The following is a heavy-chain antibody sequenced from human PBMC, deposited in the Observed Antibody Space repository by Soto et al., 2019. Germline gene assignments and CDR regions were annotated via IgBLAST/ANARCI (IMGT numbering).Heavy chain of an antibody. CDR2: ISYDGSNK. CDR3: ARGCSGGSCYSNYYYYYGMDV. J-gene: IGHJ6*02. D-gene: IGHD2-15*01. Sequence: GGSLRLSCAASGFTFSSYAMHWVRQAPGKGLEWVAVISYDGSNKYYADSVKGRFTISRDNSKNTLYLQMNSLRAEDTAVYYCARGCSGGSCYSNYYYYYGMDVWGQGTTVTVSS. CDR1: GFTFSSYA. V-gene: IGHV3-30-3*01.